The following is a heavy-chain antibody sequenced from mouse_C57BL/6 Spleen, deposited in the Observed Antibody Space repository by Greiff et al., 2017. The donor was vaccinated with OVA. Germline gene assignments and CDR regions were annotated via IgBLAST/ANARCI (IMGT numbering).Heavy chain of an antibody. J-gene: IGHJ3*01. CDR1: GFTFSSYA. V-gene: IGHV5-4*01. Sequence: EVMLVESGGGLVKPGGSLKLSCAASGFTFSSYAMSWVRRTPEKRLEWVATISDGGSYTYYPDNVKGRFTISRDNAKNNLYLQMSHLKSEDTAMYYCAREDITTEGFAYWGQGTLVTVSA. CDR3: AREDITTEGFAY. CDR2: ISDGGSYT. D-gene: IGHD1-1*01.